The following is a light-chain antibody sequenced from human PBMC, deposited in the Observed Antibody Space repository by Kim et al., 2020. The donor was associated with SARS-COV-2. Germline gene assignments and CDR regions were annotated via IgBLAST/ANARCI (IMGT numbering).Light chain of an antibody. CDR1: QSVTNY. J-gene: IGKJ4*01. CDR3: QQRSTWRVT. CDR2: DAS. V-gene: IGKV3-11*01. Sequence: EIVLTQSPATLSLSPGEGATLSCRASQSVTNYLAWYQQKPGQAPRLLIYDASKRAAGIPARFSGSGSGTDFTLTISSLEPEDFAVYYCQQRSTWRVTFGGGTKVDIK.